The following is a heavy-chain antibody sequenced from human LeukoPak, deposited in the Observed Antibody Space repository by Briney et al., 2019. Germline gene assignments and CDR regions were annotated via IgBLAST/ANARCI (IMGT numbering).Heavy chain of an antibody. CDR3: ARCSSRSGGSCFYFGY. Sequence: PSETLSLTCTVFGGSISSYYWSWIRQPPGKGLEWIGYIYYSGSTNYNPSLKSRVTISVDTSKNQFSLKLSSVTAADTAVYYCARCSSRSGGSCFYFGYWGQGTLVTVSS. CDR2: IYYSGST. V-gene: IGHV4-59*01. CDR1: GGSISSYY. D-gene: IGHD2-15*01. J-gene: IGHJ4*02.